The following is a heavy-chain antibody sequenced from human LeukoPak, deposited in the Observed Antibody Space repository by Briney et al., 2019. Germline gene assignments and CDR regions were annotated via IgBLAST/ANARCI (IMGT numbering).Heavy chain of an antibody. CDR2: ISAYNGDT. CDR3: ARDREYSDLLTGYYQYWFDP. D-gene: IGHD3-9*01. CDR1: GYTFTTYG. J-gene: IGHJ5*02. V-gene: IGHV1-18*01. Sequence: ASVKVSCKASGYTFTTYGISWVRQAPGQGLEWMGWISAYNGDTKYSQKLQGRVTMTTDTSTSTAYMELRSLRSDDTAVYYCARDREYSDLLTGYYQYWFDPWGQGTLVTVSS.